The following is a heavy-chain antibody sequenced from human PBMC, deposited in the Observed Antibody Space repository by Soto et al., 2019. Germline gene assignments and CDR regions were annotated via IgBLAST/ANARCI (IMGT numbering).Heavy chain of an antibody. J-gene: IGHJ4*02. CDR3: ARDRGYYDSSGYYFQGLVY. D-gene: IGHD3-22*01. CDR2: IIPIFGTA. Sequence: SVKVSCKASGGTFSSYAISWVRQAPGQGLEWMGGIIPIFGTANYAQKFQGRVTITADESTSTAYMELSSLRSEDTAVYYCARDRGYYDSSGYYFQGLVYWGQGTLGTVSS. CDR1: GGTFSSYA. V-gene: IGHV1-69*13.